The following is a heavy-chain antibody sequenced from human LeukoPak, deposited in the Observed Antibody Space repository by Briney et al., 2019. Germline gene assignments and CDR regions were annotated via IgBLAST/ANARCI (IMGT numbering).Heavy chain of an antibody. Sequence: SVKVSCKASGGTFSSYDISWMRQAPGQGLEWMGGIIPIFGTANYAQKFQGRVTITADESTSTAYMELSSLRSEDTAVYYCASRRTSSSYYFDYWGQGTLVTVSS. V-gene: IGHV1-69*01. CDR3: ASRRTSSSYYFDY. CDR1: GGTFSSYD. D-gene: IGHD2-2*01. CDR2: IIPIFGTA. J-gene: IGHJ4*02.